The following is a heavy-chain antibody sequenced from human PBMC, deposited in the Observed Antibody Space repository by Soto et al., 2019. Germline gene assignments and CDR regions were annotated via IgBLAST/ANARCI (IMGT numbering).Heavy chain of an antibody. CDR3: ARLRGYSYVRYGMDV. J-gene: IGHJ6*02. D-gene: IGHD5-18*01. Sequence: ASVKVSCKASGYTFTSYDINWVRQATGQGLEWMGWMNPNSGNTGYAQKFQGRVTMTRNTSISTAYMELSSLRPEDTAVYYCARLRGYSYVRYGMDVWGQGTTVTVSS. V-gene: IGHV1-8*01. CDR1: GYTFTSYD. CDR2: MNPNSGNT.